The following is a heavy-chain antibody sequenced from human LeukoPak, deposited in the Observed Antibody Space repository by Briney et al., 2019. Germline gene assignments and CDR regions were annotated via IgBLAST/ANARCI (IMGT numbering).Heavy chain of an antibody. J-gene: IGHJ4*02. V-gene: IGHV3-11*01. CDR3: ARCRSYEQQLVQVYFDY. D-gene: IGHD6-13*01. Sequence: GGSLRLSCAASGFTFSDYYMSWIRQAPGKGLGWVSYISSSGSTIYYADSVKGRFTISRDNAKNSLYLQMNSLRAEDTAVYYCARCRSYEQQLVQVYFDYWGQGALVTVSS. CDR1: GFTFSDYY. CDR2: ISSSGSTI.